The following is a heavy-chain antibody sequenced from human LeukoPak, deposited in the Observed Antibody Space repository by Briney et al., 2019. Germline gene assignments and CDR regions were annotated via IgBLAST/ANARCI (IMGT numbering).Heavy chain of an antibody. V-gene: IGHV1-69*02. J-gene: IGHJ4*02. D-gene: IGHD3-22*01. CDR2: IIPILGIA. Sequence: GASVTVSCKGSGYTFTCYYMHWVRQPPAQGLEWVGRIIPILGIANNAQKFQGRVTITADKSTSTAYMELSSLRSEDTAVYYCATRIGRDPVGWGYDSSGWAFDYWGQGTLVTVSS. CDR1: GYTFTCYY. CDR3: ATRIGRDPVGWGYDSSGWAFDY.